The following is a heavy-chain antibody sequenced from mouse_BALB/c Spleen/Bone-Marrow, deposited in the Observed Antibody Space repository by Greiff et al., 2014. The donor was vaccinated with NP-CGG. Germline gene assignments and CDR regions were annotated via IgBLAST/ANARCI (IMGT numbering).Heavy chain of an antibody. J-gene: IGHJ4*01. CDR1: GYTFTSYW. CDR2: INPSTGYT. D-gene: IGHD2-4*01. Sequence: VQLQQSGAELAKPGASVKMSCKASGYTFTSYWMHWVKQRPGQGLEWIGYINPSTGYTEYNQKFKDKATLTADKSSSTAYMQLSSLTSEDSAVYYCARQMTTGDYAIDYWGQGTSVTVSS. CDR3: ARQMTTGDYAIDY. V-gene: IGHV1-7*01.